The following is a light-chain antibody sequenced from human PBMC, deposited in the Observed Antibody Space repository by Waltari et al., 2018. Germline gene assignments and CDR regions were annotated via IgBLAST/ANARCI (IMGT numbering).Light chain of an antibody. V-gene: IGLV2-14*03. Sequence: QSALTQPASVSGSPGQSITISCTGTSSDVGGYNYASWYQQHPGKAPKLIIYDVSKRPSGVSKLFSGSKSGNTASPTISGLQAENEADYYCSSYTSSSTLVFGGGTKLTVL. J-gene: IGLJ2*01. CDR2: DVS. CDR3: SSYTSSSTLV. CDR1: SSDVGGYNY.